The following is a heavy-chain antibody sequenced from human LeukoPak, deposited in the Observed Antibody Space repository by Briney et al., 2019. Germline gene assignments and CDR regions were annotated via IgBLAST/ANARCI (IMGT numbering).Heavy chain of an antibody. CDR2: ISWNSGSI. V-gene: IGHV3-9*01. CDR3: AKILTEHDFWSGYGVTY. Sequence: PGRSLRLSCAASGFTFDDYAMHWVRQAPGKGLEWVSGISWNSGSIGYADSVKGRSTISRDNSKNTLYLQMNGLRAEDTAVYYCAKILTEHDFWSGYGVTYWGQGTLVTVSS. CDR1: GFTFDDYA. J-gene: IGHJ4*02. D-gene: IGHD3-3*01.